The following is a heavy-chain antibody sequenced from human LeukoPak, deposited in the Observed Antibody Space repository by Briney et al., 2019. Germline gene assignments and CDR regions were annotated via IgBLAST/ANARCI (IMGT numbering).Heavy chain of an antibody. CDR3: ARAARYYGSGFDAFDI. CDR1: GFTFSDYY. D-gene: IGHD3-10*01. Sequence: PGGSLRLSCAASGFTFSDYYMSWLRQAPGKGLEWVSYISSSSSYTNYADSVKGRFTISRDNAKNSLYLQMNSLRAEDTAVYYCARAARYYGSGFDAFDIWGQGTMVTVSS. V-gene: IGHV3-11*05. CDR2: ISSSSSYT. J-gene: IGHJ3*02.